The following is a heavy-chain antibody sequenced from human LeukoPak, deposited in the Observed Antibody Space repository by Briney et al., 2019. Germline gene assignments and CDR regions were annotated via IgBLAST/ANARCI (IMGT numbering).Heavy chain of an antibody. D-gene: IGHD6-19*01. J-gene: IGHJ4*02. CDR2: VNDGGDNT. Sequence: GGSLRLSCSASGLTFSSYAMSWVRQAPGKGLEWVSSVNDGGDNTYYADYLRGRFTVSRDNSRNTLWLQMNSLRAEDTAIYYCAKARGTTGWLPYFDYWGQGALVTVSS. V-gene: IGHV3-23*01. CDR1: GLTFSSYA. CDR3: AKARGTTGWLPYFDY.